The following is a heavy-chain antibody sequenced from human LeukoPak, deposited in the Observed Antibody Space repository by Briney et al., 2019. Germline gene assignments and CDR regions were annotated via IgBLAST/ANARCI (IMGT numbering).Heavy chain of an antibody. D-gene: IGHD2-2*01. CDR2: ISGSGGST. V-gene: IGHV3-23*01. Sequence: PGGSLRLSCAASGFTFSSYAMSWVRQAPGKGLEWVSAISGSGGSTYYADSVKGRFTISRDNSKNTLYLQMNSLRAEDTAVYYCVRVVPAATGSRYNYYYYYYMDVWGKGTTVTISS. J-gene: IGHJ6*03. CDR1: GFTFSSYA. CDR3: VRVVPAATGSRYNYYYYYYMDV.